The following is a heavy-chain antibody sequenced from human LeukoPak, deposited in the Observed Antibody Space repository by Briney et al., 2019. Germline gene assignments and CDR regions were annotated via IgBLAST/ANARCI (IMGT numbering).Heavy chain of an antibody. J-gene: IGHJ4*02. CDR2: ISSSSSYI. CDR3: ANLAAGVTTPYYFDY. D-gene: IGHD4-17*01. CDR1: GYTFRSYS. V-gene: IGHV3-21*04. Sequence: GGSLTLSCAASGYTFRSYSMNCVRQAPGEGLEWVSSISSSSSYIYYADSVKGRFTISRDNAKNSLYLQMNSLRAEDTAVYYCANLAAGVTTPYYFDYWGQGTLVTVSS.